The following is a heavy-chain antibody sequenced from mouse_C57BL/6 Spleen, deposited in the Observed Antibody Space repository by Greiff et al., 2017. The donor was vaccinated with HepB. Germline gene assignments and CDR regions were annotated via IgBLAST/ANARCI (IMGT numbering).Heavy chain of an antibody. V-gene: IGHV1-69*01. Sequence: QVHVKQPGAELVMPGASVKLSCKASGYTFTSYWMHWVKQRPGQGLEWIGEIDPSDSYTNYNQKFKGKSTLTVDKSSSTAYMQLSSLTSEDSAVYYCARRRNFDVWGTGTTVTVSS. CDR1: GYTFTSYW. J-gene: IGHJ1*03. CDR2: IDPSDSYT. CDR3: ARRRNFDV.